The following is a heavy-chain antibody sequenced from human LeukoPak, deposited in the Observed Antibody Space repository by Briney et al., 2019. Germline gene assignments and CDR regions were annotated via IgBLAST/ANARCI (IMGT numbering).Heavy chain of an antibody. J-gene: IGHJ4*02. V-gene: IGHV3-30*02. Sequence: GGSLRLSCAASGLTFSSYWMHWVRHAQGKGREWGTFDRFCTSKISYADSVKGRFTISRENSKSPLYLQMDGLRAEDTAVYYCAKDTLRSAEGYFWGQGILVTVSS. CDR1: GLTFSSYW. CDR3: AKDTLRSAEGYF. CDR2: DRFCTSKI. D-gene: IGHD3-22*01.